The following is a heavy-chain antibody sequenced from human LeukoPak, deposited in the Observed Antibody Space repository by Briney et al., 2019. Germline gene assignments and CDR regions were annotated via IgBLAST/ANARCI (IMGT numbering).Heavy chain of an antibody. V-gene: IGHV3-30*18. Sequence: PGGSLRLSCAASGFTFTSYGMHWVRQAPGKGLEWVAVISYDGRNKYYADSVKGRFTMSRDNSKNTLYLQLNSLGAEDTAVYFCAKDYGRYSGYDFVPDYWGQGTLVTVSS. CDR2: ISYDGRNK. J-gene: IGHJ4*02. D-gene: IGHD5-12*01. CDR3: AKDYGRYSGYDFVPDY. CDR1: GFTFTSYG.